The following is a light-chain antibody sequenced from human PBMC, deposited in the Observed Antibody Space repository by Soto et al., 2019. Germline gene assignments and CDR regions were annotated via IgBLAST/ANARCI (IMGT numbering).Light chain of an antibody. J-gene: IGLJ2*01. CDR3: SSYTSISTLVV. Sequence: QSALTQPASVSGSPGQSITISCTGTSSDVGGYNSVSWYQQHPGKVPKLMIYDVSNRPSGVSNRFSGSKSGNTASLTISGLQAEDEADYYCSSYTSISTLVVFGGGTKLTVL. CDR2: DVS. CDR1: SSDVGGYNS. V-gene: IGLV2-14*01.